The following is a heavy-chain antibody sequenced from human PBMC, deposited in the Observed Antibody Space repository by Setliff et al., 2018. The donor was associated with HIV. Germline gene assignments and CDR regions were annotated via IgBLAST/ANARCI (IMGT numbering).Heavy chain of an antibody. Sequence: GASVKVSCKASGYTFTGYYMHWVRQAPGQGLEWMGWINPNSGGTNYAQKFQGRVTMTRDTSISTAYMELSRLRSDDTAVYYCASSAGAVPTTAPYGDYYYYFYMDVWGKGTTVTVSS. J-gene: IGHJ6*03. D-gene: IGHD1-1*01. CDR2: INPNSGGT. V-gene: IGHV1-2*02. CDR1: GYTFTGYY. CDR3: ASSAGAVPTTAPYGDYYYYFYMDV.